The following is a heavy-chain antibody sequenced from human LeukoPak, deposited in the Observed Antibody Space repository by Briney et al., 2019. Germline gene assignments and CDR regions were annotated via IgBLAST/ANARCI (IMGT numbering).Heavy chain of an antibody. Sequence: GESLKISCKGSGYSFTSYWIGWVRQMPGKGLEWMGIIYPGDSDTRYSPSFQGQVTISADKSISTAYLQWSSLKASDTAMYYCARQDHYYDSSGYYGHDAFDIWGQGTMVTVSS. V-gene: IGHV5-51*01. D-gene: IGHD3-22*01. CDR2: IYPGDSDT. J-gene: IGHJ3*02. CDR3: ARQDHYYDSSGYYGHDAFDI. CDR1: GYSFTSYW.